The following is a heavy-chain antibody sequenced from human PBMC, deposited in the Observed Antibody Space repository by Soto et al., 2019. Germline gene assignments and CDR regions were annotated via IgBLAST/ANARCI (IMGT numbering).Heavy chain of an antibody. CDR2: VNHSGST. V-gene: IGHV4-34*01. CDR3: ARDCSGGSCYSGGKYYYYGMDV. CDR1: GGSFSGYY. D-gene: IGHD2-15*01. J-gene: IGHJ6*02. Sequence: SETLSLTCAVYGGSFSGYYWSWIRQPPGKGLDWIGEVNHSGSTNYNPSLKSRVTISVDTSKNQFSLKLSSVTAADTAVYYCARDCSGGSCYSGGKYYYYGMDVWGQGTTVTVSS.